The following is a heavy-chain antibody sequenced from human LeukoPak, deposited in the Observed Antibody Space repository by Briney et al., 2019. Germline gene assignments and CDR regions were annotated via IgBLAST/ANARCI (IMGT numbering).Heavy chain of an antibody. CDR2: ISYDGSNK. Sequence: GGSLRLSCAASGFTFSSYAMHWVRQAPGRGLEWVAVISYDGSNKYYADSVEGRFTISRDNSKNTLYLQMNSLRAEDTAVYYCARETVTTDYYGMDVWGQGTTVTVSS. D-gene: IGHD4-17*01. CDR1: GFTFSSYA. J-gene: IGHJ6*02. V-gene: IGHV3-30-3*01. CDR3: ARETVTTDYYGMDV.